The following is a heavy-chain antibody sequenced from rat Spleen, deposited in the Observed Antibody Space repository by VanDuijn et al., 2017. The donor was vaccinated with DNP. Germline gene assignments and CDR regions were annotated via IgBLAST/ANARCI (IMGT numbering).Heavy chain of an antibody. Sequence: EVQLVESGGDLLQPGRSLKLSCVASGFTFSDYNMAWVRQAPKRGLEWVTTIHSDGSSTYYRDSVRGRFTISRDNAKSSLYLQMNSLKSEDTATYYCAKNSGYYFDYWGQGVMVTVSS. CDR2: IHSDGSST. CDR1: GFTFSDYN. J-gene: IGHJ2*01. D-gene: IGHD4-3*01. CDR3: AKNSGYYFDY. V-gene: IGHV5-7*01.